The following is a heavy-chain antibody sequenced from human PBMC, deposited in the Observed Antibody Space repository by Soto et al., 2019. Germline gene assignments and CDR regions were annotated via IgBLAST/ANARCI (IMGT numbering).Heavy chain of an antibody. CDR3: AKDLLDGYGYFDY. CDR2: ISDRT. J-gene: IGHJ4*02. V-gene: IGHV3-23*01. CDR1: GFTFSSYA. D-gene: IGHD5-12*01. Sequence: PGGSLRLSCAASGFTFSSYAMSWVRQAPGKGLEWVSTISDRTYYADSVEGRFTISRDNSKNTLYLQMNSLRAEDTAVYYCAKDLLDGYGYFDYWGQGTLVTVSS.